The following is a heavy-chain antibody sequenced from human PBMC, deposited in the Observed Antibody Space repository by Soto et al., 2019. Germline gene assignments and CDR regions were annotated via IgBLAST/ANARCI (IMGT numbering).Heavy chain of an antibody. J-gene: IGHJ4*02. Sequence: ASVKVSCKASGYTFTGYYIHWVRQAPGQGLEWMGWINPNNGNTNYAQKFQGRVTMTRDTSTSTAYMELSNLGFDDTAVYYCARHSGYDYVFDYWGQGTLVTVSS. CDR3: ARHSGYDYVFDY. CDR1: GYTFTGYY. D-gene: IGHD5-12*01. CDR2: INPNNGNT. V-gene: IGHV1-2*02.